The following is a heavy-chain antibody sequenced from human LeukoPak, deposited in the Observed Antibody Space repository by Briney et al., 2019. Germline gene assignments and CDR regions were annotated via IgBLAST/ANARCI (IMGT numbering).Heavy chain of an antibody. CDR1: GFTFTSYW. CDR2: INSDGTIT. CDR3: ARPGVGFDY. J-gene: IGHJ4*02. V-gene: IGHV3-74*01. Sequence: PGRSLRLSCAASGFTFTSYWMHWVRQAPGKGLVWLSRINSDGTITSYADSLEGRFTISRDNAKNTVYLQMNSLRAEDTAVYYCARPGVGFDYWGQGALVTASS.